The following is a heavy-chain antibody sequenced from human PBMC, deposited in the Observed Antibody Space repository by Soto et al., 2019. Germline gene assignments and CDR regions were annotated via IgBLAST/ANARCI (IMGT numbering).Heavy chain of an antibody. V-gene: IGHV4-34*01. J-gene: IGHJ6*03. CDR1: GGSFSGYY. CDR2: INHSGST. Sequence: LETLSLTCAVYGGSFSGYYWSWIRQPPGKGLEWIGEINHSGSTNYNPSLKSRVTISVDTSKNQFSLKLSSVTAADTAVYYCARERYYYYMDVWGKGTTVTVSS. CDR3: ARERYYYYMDV.